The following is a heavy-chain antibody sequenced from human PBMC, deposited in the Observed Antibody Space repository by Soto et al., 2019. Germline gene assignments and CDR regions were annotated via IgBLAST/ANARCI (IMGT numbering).Heavy chain of an antibody. J-gene: IGHJ4*02. CDR2: IYYSGST. V-gene: IGHV4-39*07. CDR1: GGSISSSSYY. D-gene: IGHD6-19*01. CDR3: ASAGGLGAVAADY. Sequence: PSETLSLTCTVSGGSISSSSYYWGWIRQPPGKGLEWIGSIYYSGSTYYNPSLKSRVTISVDRSKNQFSLKLSSVTAADTAVYYCASAGGLGAVAADYWGQGTLVTVSS.